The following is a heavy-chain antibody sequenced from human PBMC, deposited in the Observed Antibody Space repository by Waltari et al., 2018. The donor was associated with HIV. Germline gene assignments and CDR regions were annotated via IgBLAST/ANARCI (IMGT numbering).Heavy chain of an antibody. CDR2: INHRGST. Sequence: QVQLQQSGAGLLKPSETLSLTCPVYGGSFSGYYWSWLRQPPGRGLEWIGKINHRGSTNDNPSLKSGVTIAVGTSKNQFSLKLSSVTAADTAVYYCARGPYRVYQPIWGSWFDPWGQGTLVTVSS. J-gene: IGHJ5*02. D-gene: IGHD2-2*01. CDR1: GGSFSGYY. V-gene: IGHV4-34*01. CDR3: ARGPYRVYQPIWGSWFDP.